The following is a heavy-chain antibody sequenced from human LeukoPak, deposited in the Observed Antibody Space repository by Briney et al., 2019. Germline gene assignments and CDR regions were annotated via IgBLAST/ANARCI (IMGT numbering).Heavy chain of an antibody. CDR3: VKDLGFDY. V-gene: IGHV3-30*02. Sequence: PGRSLRLSCAASGFTFSSYATHWVRQAPGKGLEWLAFIRFDGSNKYYADSVKGRFTISRDNSKNTMYLQMNSLRAEDTAVYYCVKDLGFDYWGQGTLVTVSS. CDR2: IRFDGSNK. J-gene: IGHJ4*02. CDR1: GFTFSSYA. D-gene: IGHD7-27*01.